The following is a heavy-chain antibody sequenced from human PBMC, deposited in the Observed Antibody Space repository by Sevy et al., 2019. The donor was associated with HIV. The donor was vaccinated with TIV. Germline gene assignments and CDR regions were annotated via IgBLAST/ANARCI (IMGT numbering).Heavy chain of an antibody. Sequence: GGSLRLSCAASGFMFSSYAMSWVRQAPGKGLEWVSTIRGSGGSTYYADPVKGRFTISRDNSKNTLYLQMNSLRAEDTAVYYCHGDYDSSQLASYYYYGMDVWGQGTTVTVSS. CDR1: GFMFSSYA. CDR2: IRGSGGST. V-gene: IGHV3-23*01. D-gene: IGHD3-22*01. CDR3: HGDYDSSQLASYYYYGMDV. J-gene: IGHJ6*02.